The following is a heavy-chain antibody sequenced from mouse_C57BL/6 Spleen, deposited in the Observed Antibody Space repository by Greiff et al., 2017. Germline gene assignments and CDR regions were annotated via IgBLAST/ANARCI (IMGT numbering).Heavy chain of an antibody. Sequence: VQLQQPGAELVKPGASVKMSCKASGYTFTSYWITWVKQRPGQGLEWIGDIYPGSGSTNYNEKFKSKATLTVDTSSSTAYMQLSSLTSEDSAVYYCARHGSSPYYFDYWGQGTTLTVSS. D-gene: IGHD1-1*01. CDR1: GYTFTSYW. V-gene: IGHV1-55*01. CDR3: ARHGSSPYYFDY. CDR2: IYPGSGST. J-gene: IGHJ2*01.